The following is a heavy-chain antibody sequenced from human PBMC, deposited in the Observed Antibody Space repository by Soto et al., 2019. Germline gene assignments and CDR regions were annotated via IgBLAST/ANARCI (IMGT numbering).Heavy chain of an antibody. CDR3: AKGPDPGAFDI. CDR1: GFTFRSYA. D-gene: IGHD3-10*01. CDR2: FGGRDFNT. Sequence: EVQLLESGGGLVQPGGSLRLSCAASGFTFRSYAMSWVRQATGRGLEWVSTFGGRDFNTYYADSVKGRFTVSRDNDNRALFLQMNGLRAEDTAVYYCAKGPDPGAFDIWGQGTLVTVSS. V-gene: IGHV3-23*01. J-gene: IGHJ3*02.